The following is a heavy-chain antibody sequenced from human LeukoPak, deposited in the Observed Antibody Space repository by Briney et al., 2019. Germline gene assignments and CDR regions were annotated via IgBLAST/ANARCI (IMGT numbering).Heavy chain of an antibody. CDR1: GFTFSSYD. Sequence: GGSLRLSCAGSGFTFSSYDIHWVRQPPGKGLEWVAAISHDGRNKYYTDSVKGRFTISRDNSKNTLFLQMNSLRAEDTAVYYCAKGRHSSGWPNDWFDPWGQGTLVTVSS. D-gene: IGHD6-19*01. V-gene: IGHV3-30*18. J-gene: IGHJ5*02. CDR3: AKGRHSSGWPNDWFDP. CDR2: ISHDGRNK.